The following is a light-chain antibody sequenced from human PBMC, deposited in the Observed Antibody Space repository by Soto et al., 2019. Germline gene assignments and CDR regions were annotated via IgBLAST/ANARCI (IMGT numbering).Light chain of an antibody. J-gene: IGLJ1*01. CDR2: GNS. Sequence: QSVMTQPPSVSGAPGQSVTISCTGSSSNIGAGYDVHWYQQLPGTAPKLLIYGNSNRPSGVPDRFYGSKSGTSASLAITGIQAEDEADYYCPSYHSSLSGGYVFGNGKKLTV. CDR3: PSYHSSLSGGYV. V-gene: IGLV1-40*01. CDR1: SSNIGAGYD.